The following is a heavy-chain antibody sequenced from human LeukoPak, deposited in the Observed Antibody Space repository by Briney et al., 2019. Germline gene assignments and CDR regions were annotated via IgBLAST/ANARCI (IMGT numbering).Heavy chain of an antibody. D-gene: IGHD3-3*01. V-gene: IGHV4-34*01. J-gene: IGHJ4*02. CDR3: ARLRYYDFWSGYYRFDY. CDR2: INHSGST. Sequence: SETLSLTCAVYGGSFSGYYWSWIRQPPGKGLEWIGEINHSGSTNYNPSLKSRVTISVDTPKNQFSLKLSSVTAADTAVYYCARLRYYDFWSGYYRFDYWGQGTLVTVSS. CDR1: GGSFSGYY.